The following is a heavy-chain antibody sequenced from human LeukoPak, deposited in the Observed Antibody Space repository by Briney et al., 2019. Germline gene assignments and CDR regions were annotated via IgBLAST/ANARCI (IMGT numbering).Heavy chain of an antibody. CDR3: ARDLGQYYDTSDNWFDP. V-gene: IGHV3-23*01. J-gene: IGHJ5*02. CDR2: ISGSGGST. CDR1: GFTFSSYA. Sequence: PGGSLRLSCAASGFTFSSYAMSWVRQAPGKGLEWVSAISGSGGSTYYADSVKGRVTISRDNAKNTLNLQMNSLRAEDTAVYYCARDLGQYYDTSDNWFDPWGQGTLVTVSS. D-gene: IGHD3-22*01.